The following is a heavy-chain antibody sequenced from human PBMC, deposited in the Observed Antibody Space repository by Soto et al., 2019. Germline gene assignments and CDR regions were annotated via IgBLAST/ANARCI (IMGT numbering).Heavy chain of an antibody. Sequence: LGESLKISCKGSQYSFTSYWIGWVRQMPGKGLEWMGRIDPSDSYTNYSPSFQGHVTIPADKSISTAYLQWSSLKASDTAMYYCARTSMQSRGYSYGHGGMDVWGQGTTVTVSS. CDR3: ARTSMQSRGYSYGHGGMDV. CDR1: QYSFTSYW. J-gene: IGHJ6*01. V-gene: IGHV5-10-1*01. D-gene: IGHD5-18*01. CDR2: IDPSDSYT.